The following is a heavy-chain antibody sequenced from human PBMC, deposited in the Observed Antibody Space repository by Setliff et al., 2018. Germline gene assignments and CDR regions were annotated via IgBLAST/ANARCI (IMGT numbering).Heavy chain of an antibody. CDR3: ARDRTAYSYGLDV. CDR1: GGSISPHF. CDR2: IYHNGNT. V-gene: IGHV4-59*11. Sequence: SETLSLTCTVSGGSISPHFWSWIRQSPGKGLEWIGYIYHNGNTNFNPSLKTRVTMSVDTSKNQFALNLRSVTAADSAVYYCARDRTAYSYGLDVWSQGTTVTVSS. D-gene: IGHD5-18*01. J-gene: IGHJ6*02.